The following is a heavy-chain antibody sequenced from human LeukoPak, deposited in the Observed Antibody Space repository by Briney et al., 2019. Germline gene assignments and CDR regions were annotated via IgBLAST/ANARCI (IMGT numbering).Heavy chain of an antibody. CDR1: GYSFTSYW. V-gene: IGHV5-51*01. CDR2: IYPGDSDT. D-gene: IGHD3-10*01. J-gene: IGHJ4*02. Sequence: PGESLKISCKGSGYSFTSYWIGWVRQMPGKGLEWMGIIYPGDSDTRYSPSFQGQVTISADKSISTAYLQWSSLKASDTAMYYCARMESNLPQWFGEFISDYWGQGTLVTVSS. CDR3: ARMESNLPQWFGEFISDY.